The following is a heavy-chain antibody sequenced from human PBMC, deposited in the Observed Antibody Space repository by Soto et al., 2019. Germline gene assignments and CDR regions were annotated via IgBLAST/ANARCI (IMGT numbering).Heavy chain of an antibody. D-gene: IGHD2-15*01. CDR2: IWYDGSNK. V-gene: IGHV3-33*01. CDR3: ARDSLGYCSGGSCKGPDY. J-gene: IGHJ4*02. CDR1: RFTFSSYG. Sequence: PEGSLRLSCAASRFTFSSYGMHWVRQAPGKGLEWVAVIWYDGSNKYYADSVKGRFTISRDNSKNTLYLQMNSLRAEDTAVYYCARDSLGYCSGGSCKGPDYWGQGTLVTVSS.